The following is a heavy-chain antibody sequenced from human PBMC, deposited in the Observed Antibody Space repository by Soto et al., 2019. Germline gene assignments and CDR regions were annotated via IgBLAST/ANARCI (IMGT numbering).Heavy chain of an antibody. Sequence: SVKVSCKASGVTVSSYAITWVRQAPVKGLEWMGVFIPIFVSAHYAPKFQGRITITADESTSTAYMELSGLTSEDTAIYYCARDVSSDTTGFRGYDLWGQGPQVTVSS. CDR3: ARDVSSDTTGFRGYDL. V-gene: IGHV1-69*13. D-gene: IGHD3-10*01. CDR2: FIPIFVSA. CDR1: GVTVSSYA. J-gene: IGHJ4*02.